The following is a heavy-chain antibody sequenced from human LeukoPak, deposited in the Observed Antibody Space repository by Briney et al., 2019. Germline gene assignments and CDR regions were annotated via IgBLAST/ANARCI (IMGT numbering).Heavy chain of an antibody. Sequence: ASVKVSCKASGGTFSSYAIGWVRQAPGQGLEWMGGIIPIFGTANYAQKFQGRVTITADESTSTAYMELSSLRSEDTAVYYCARTMVRGAKPYYYYYMDVWGKGTTVTISS. J-gene: IGHJ6*03. CDR3: ARTMVRGAKPYYYYYMDV. V-gene: IGHV1-69*13. CDR1: GGTFSSYA. CDR2: IIPIFGTA. D-gene: IGHD3-10*01.